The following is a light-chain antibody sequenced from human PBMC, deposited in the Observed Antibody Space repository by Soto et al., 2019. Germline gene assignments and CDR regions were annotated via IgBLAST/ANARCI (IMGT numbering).Light chain of an antibody. CDR2: AVS. V-gene: IGLV2-11*01. CDR1: STDVAGYNY. J-gene: IGLJ2*01. Sequence: QSVLTQPASVSGSPGQSITISCTGPSTDVAGYNYVSWYQQHPGKAPKLIIYAVSGRPSGVPDRFSGSKSGNTASLTISGLQADDEADYYCCSYAGYYTLVFGGGTKLTVL. CDR3: CSYAGYYTLV.